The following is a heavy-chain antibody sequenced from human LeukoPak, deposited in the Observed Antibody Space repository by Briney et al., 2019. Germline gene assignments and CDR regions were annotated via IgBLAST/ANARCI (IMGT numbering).Heavy chain of an antibody. J-gene: IGHJ4*02. Sequence: PFETLSLTCTVSGGSINSYFWSWIQQPPGKGLEWIGYIYYSGSTSYNPSLNSRVTISVDTSKNQFSLKLSSVTAADTAVYYCARASGWVTNPFDYWGQGILVTVSS. CDR3: ARASGWVTNPFDY. CDR2: IYYSGST. D-gene: IGHD2-21*02. V-gene: IGHV4-59*01. CDR1: GGSINSYF.